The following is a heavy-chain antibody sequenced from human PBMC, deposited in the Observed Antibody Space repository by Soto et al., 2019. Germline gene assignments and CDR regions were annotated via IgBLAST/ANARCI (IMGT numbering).Heavy chain of an antibody. V-gene: IGHV4-31*03. CDR1: GGSISSGGYY. Sequence: KPSETLSLTCTVSGGSISSGGYYWSWIRQHPGKGLEWIGYIYYSGSTYYNPSLKSRVTISVDTSKNQFSLKLSSVTAADTAVYYCARVSSETHGDYYYYMDVWGKGTTVTVSS. CDR3: ARVSSETHGDYYYYMDV. CDR2: IYYSGST. D-gene: IGHD3-10*01. J-gene: IGHJ6*03.